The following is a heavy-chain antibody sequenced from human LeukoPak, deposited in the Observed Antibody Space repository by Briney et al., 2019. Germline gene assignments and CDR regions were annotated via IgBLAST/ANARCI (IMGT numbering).Heavy chain of an antibody. CDR3: ARIGDQLLDRHWFDP. V-gene: IGHV1-46*01. D-gene: IGHD2-2*01. Sequence: ASVKVSCKASGYTFTSYYMHWVRQAPGQGLEWMGIINPSGGSTSYAQKFQGRVTMTRDTSTSTVYMELSSLRSEDTAVYYCARIGDQLLDRHWFDPWGQGTLVTVSS. J-gene: IGHJ5*02. CDR2: INPSGGST. CDR1: GYTFTSYY.